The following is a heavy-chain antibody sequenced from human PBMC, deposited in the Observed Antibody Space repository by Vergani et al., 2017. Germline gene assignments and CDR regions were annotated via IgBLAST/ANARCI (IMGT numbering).Heavy chain of an antibody. D-gene: IGHD3-16*01. CDR3: VKDNDYDADGPFDL. J-gene: IGHJ2*01. Sequence: QVQLVESGGGVVQPGRSLRLSCAASGFSFSSYGMHWVGQAPGKGLEWVAAIWYDGSKTYYADSVKGRFTISRDNAKKAVFLQMNNLRHEDTALYFCVKDNDYDADGPFDLWGRGTLVTVSS. CDR2: IWYDGSKT. CDR1: GFSFSSYG. V-gene: IGHV3-33*03.